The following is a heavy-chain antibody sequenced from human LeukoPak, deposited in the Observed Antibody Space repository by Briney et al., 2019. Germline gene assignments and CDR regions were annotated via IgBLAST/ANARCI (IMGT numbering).Heavy chain of an antibody. CDR1: GFTFSSYS. CDR3: AKLVVLRYFNGAFDI. Sequence: GGSLRLSCAASGFTFSSYSMNWVRQAPGKGLEWVSSISSSSSYIYYADSVKGRFTISRDNAKNSLYLQMNSLRAEDTAVYYCAKLVVLRYFNGAFDIWGQGTVVTVSS. D-gene: IGHD3-9*01. CDR2: ISSSSSYI. V-gene: IGHV3-21*04. J-gene: IGHJ3*02.